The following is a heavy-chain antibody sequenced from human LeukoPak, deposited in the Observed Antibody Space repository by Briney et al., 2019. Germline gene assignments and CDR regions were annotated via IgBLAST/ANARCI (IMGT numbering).Heavy chain of an antibody. D-gene: IGHD6-19*01. Sequence: ASVKVSCKASGFTFTSSAVQWVRQARGQRLEWIGWIVVGSGNTNYAQKFQERVTITRDMSTSTAYMELSSLRSEDTAVYYCAALGGKAVVGTGWFDPWGQGTLVTVSS. V-gene: IGHV1-58*01. CDR1: GFTFTSSA. J-gene: IGHJ5*02. CDR3: AALGGKAVVGTGWFDP. CDR2: IVVGSGNT.